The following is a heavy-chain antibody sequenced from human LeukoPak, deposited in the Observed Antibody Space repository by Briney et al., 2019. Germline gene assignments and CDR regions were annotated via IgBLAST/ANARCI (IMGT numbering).Heavy chain of an antibody. Sequence: LSLTCAVSGGSISSSNWWSWVRQAPGKGLEWVSYISSGGGTVYYADSVKGRFTISRDNAKNSLYLQMNSLRTEDTALYYCARDSPIFGVVTPDYWGQGILVTVSS. D-gene: IGHD3-3*01. J-gene: IGHJ4*02. CDR3: ARDSPIFGVVTPDY. CDR2: ISSGGGTV. CDR1: GGSISSSN. V-gene: IGHV3-48*03.